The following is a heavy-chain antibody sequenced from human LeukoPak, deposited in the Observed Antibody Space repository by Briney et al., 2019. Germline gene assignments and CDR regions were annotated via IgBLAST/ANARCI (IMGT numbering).Heavy chain of an antibody. CDR2: IWFDGRQT. Sequence: GGSLRLSCAASGFTLSNYAMHWVRQAPGKGLEWVAVIWFDGRQTFYADSVKGRFTISRDNSKNTLYLQMNSLRAEDTALYYCVKDRTVAGTDARYYFDYWGQGTLVTVSS. CDR1: GFTLSNYA. D-gene: IGHD6-19*01. J-gene: IGHJ4*02. CDR3: VKDRTVAGTDARYYFDY. V-gene: IGHV3-33*06.